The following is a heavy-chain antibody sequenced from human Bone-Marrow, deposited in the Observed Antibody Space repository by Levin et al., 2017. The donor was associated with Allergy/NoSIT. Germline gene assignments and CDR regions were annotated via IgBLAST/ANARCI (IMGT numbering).Heavy chain of an antibody. CDR1: GYQISTGYY. J-gene: IGHJ5*02. Sequence: ASETLSLTCAVSGYQISTGYYWAWLRQPPGKALEWIGSIYETDSTFYNPSLKRRVTLSVDTSRNQVSLKVRSVTAADTATYYCARHFMVTDDNWFDPWGRGTPVTVSS. CDR2: IYETDST. D-gene: IGHD2-21*02. CDR3: ARHFMVTDDNWFDP. V-gene: IGHV4-38-2*01.